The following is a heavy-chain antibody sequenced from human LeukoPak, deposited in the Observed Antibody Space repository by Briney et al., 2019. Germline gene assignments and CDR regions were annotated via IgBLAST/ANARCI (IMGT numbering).Heavy chain of an antibody. CDR2: ISYDGNNR. Sequence: PGRSLRLSCADSGFNFRSYGIHWVRQAPGKGLEWVAVISYDGNNRFYAGSVKGRFSISRDNSKNTVYLQMNSLRVEDTAVYYCARVSVGRYYFDNWGQGTPVTVS. J-gene: IGHJ4*02. D-gene: IGHD3-3*02. CDR1: GFNFRSYG. V-gene: IGHV3-30*03. CDR3: ARVSVGRYYFDN.